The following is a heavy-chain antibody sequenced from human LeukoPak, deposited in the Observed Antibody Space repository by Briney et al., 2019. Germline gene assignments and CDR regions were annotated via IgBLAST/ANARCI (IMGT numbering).Heavy chain of an antibody. D-gene: IGHD1-14*01. CDR2: MNPNSGNT. CDR3: ARDKHGPLGY. Sequence: ASVKVSCKASGYTFTSYDINWVRQATGQGLEWMGWMNPNSGNTGYVQKFQGRVTMTRDTSTSTVYMELSSLRSEDTAVYYCARDKHGPLGYWGQGTLVTVSS. CDR1: GYTFTSYD. J-gene: IGHJ4*02. V-gene: IGHV1-8*01.